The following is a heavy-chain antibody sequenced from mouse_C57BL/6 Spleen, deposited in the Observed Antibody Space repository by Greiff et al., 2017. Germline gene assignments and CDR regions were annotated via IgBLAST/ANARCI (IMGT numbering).Heavy chain of an antibody. J-gene: IGHJ4*01. D-gene: IGHD2-4*01. CDR3: AKIYYDYDNYAMDY. Sequence: DVMLVESGGGLVKPGGSLKLSCAASGFTFSDSGMHWVRQAPEKGLAWVAYISSGSSTIYYADTVTGRFTISSDNAKTTLFLQMTSLRSEDTAMYYCAKIYYDYDNYAMDYWGQGTPVTVSA. CDR2: ISSGSSTI. V-gene: IGHV5-17*01. CDR1: GFTFSDSG.